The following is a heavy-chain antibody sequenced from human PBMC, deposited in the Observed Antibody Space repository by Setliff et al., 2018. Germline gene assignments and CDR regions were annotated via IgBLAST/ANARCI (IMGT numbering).Heavy chain of an antibody. D-gene: IGHD3-22*01. CDR3: ARGRGISMIVVVTHDAFDI. CDR2: INHSGST. CDR1: GGSISSGGYY. V-gene: IGHV4-39*07. Sequence: SETLSLTCTVSGGSISSGGYYWSWIRQHPGKGLEWIGEINHSGSTNYNPSLKSRVTISVDTSKNQFSLKLSSVTAADTAVYYCARGRGISMIVVVTHDAFDIWGQGTMVTVSS. J-gene: IGHJ3*02.